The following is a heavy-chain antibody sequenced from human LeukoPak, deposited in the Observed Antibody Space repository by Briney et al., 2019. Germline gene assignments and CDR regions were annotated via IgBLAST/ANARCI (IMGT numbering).Heavy chain of an antibody. J-gene: IGHJ4*02. V-gene: IGHV4-59*08. D-gene: IGHD6-19*01. CDR3: ARQSGDQSSAWYFDA. CDR2: IYYSGST. Sequence: SETLSLICTVSVASISSYYWSWIRQPPGKGLEWIGYIYYSGSTNYNPSLKSRVTTSVDTSTDQFSLRLSSATAADTAIYYCARQSGDQSSAWYFDAWGQGTLVTVSS. CDR1: VASISSYY.